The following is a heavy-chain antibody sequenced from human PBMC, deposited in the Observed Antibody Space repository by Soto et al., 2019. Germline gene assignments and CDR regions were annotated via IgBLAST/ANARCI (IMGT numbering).Heavy chain of an antibody. J-gene: IGHJ3*02. D-gene: IGHD1-26*01. Sequence: ASVKVSCKVSGYTLTELSMHWVRQAPGKGLEWMGGFDPEDGETIYAQKFQGRVTMTEDTSTDTAYMELSSLRSEDTAVYYCATAQYSGSYYAFDIWGQGTMVTVSS. V-gene: IGHV1-24*01. CDR2: FDPEDGET. CDR1: GYTLTELS. CDR3: ATAQYSGSYYAFDI.